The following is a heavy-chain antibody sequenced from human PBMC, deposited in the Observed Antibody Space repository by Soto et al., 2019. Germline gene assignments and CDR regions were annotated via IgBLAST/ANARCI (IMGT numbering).Heavy chain of an antibody. Sequence: SETLSLTCSVSGAALNSGNYYWSWIRQVPGKGLEWIGHIYVTGAVDYNPSLRDRITISQDTSERQFSLNLRLVTAADTAVYYCARLRIATNNYKWFDPWGQGSLVTVSS. J-gene: IGHJ5*02. D-gene: IGHD2-21*01. CDR1: GAALNSGNYY. CDR2: IYVTGAV. CDR3: ARLRIATNNYKWFDP. V-gene: IGHV4-31*03.